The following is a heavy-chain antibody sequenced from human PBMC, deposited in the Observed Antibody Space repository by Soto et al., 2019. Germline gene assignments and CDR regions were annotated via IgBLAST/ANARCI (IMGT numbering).Heavy chain of an antibody. CDR2: ISSNGANT. CDR1: GFTFAGFA. V-gene: IGHV3-23*01. Sequence: GGSLRLSCAASGFTFAGFAMNWVRQAPGKGLEWVSTISSNGANTYYADSVKGRFTISRDNSKNTLYLQMNSLRAEDTAIYYCAKDAYGSGTYYYFDYWAQGSLVTVSS. J-gene: IGHJ4*02. CDR3: AKDAYGSGTYYYFDY. D-gene: IGHD3-10*01.